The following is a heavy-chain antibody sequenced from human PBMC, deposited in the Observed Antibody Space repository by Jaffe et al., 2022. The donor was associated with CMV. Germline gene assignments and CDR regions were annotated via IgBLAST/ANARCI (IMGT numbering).Heavy chain of an antibody. Sequence: QVQLVESGGGVVQPGRSLRLSCAASGFTFSSYGMHWVRQAPGKGLEWVAVIWYDGSNKYYADSVKGRFTISRDNSKNTLYLQMNSLRAEDTAVYYCARDCKCGAGTRVDAFDIWGQGTMVTVSS. D-gene: IGHD6-19*01. V-gene: IGHV3-33*01. CDR3: ARDCKCGAGTRVDAFDI. CDR1: GFTFSSYG. J-gene: IGHJ3*02. CDR2: IWYDGSNK.